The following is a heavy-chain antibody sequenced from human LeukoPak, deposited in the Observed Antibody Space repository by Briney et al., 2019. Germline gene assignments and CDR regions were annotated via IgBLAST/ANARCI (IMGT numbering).Heavy chain of an antibody. Sequence: PSETLSLTCAVYGGSFSGYYWSWIRQPPGKGLEWIEDISHSGSTNYNPSLKSRVTISVDTSKNQFSLKLSSVTAADTAVYYCARGYYDSSGYYYERYYYYGMDVWGQGTTVTVSS. CDR3: ARGYYDSSGYYYERYYYYGMDV. J-gene: IGHJ6*02. CDR1: GGSFSGYY. CDR2: ISHSGST. D-gene: IGHD3-22*01. V-gene: IGHV4-34*01.